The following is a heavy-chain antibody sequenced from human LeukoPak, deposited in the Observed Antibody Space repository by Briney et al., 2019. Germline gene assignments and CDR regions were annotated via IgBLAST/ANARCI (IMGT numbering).Heavy chain of an antibody. CDR3: ARQKSGSYGLFDY. Sequence: SETLSPTCTVSGGSISSYYWGWIRQPPGKGLEWIGSIYYSGSTYYNPSLKSRVTISVDTSKNQFSLKLSSVTAADTSVYYCARQKSGSYGLFDYWGQGTLVTVSS. CDR2: IYYSGST. V-gene: IGHV4-39*01. D-gene: IGHD1-26*01. CDR1: GGSISSYY. J-gene: IGHJ4*02.